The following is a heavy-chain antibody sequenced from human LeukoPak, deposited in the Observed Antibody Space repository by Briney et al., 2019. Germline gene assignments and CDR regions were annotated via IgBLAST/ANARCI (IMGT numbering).Heavy chain of an antibody. CDR2: ISYDGNNK. J-gene: IGHJ4*02. V-gene: IGHV3-30*04. D-gene: IGHD4-17*01. CDR1: GFTFSTYT. Sequence: GRSLRPSCAASGFTFSTYTMHWVRQTPGKGLEWVALISYDGNNKYYVDSVKGRFTISRDNSENTLYLQMNSLRVEDTAVYYCARDVAYGDYGLDYWGQGTPVTVSS. CDR3: ARDVAYGDYGLDY.